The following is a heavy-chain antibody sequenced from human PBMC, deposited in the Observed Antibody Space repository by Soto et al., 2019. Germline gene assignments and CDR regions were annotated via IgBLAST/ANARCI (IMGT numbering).Heavy chain of an antibody. Sequence: QVQLVQSGAEVKKPGSSVKVSCKASGGTFSSYTISWVRQAPGQGLEWMGRIIPILGIANYAQKFQGRVTITADKSTSTAYREMSRLRSEDTAVYYCAREEGRDCSGGRFYSKFWGQGTLVTVSS. D-gene: IGHD2-15*01. J-gene: IGHJ1*01. CDR2: IIPILGIA. V-gene: IGHV1-69*08. CDR1: GGTFSSYT. CDR3: AREEGRDCSGGRFYSKF.